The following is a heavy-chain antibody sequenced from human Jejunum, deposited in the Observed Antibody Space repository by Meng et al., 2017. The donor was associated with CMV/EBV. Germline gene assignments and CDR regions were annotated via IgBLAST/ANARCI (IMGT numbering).Heavy chain of an antibody. CDR1: GFTFSSFA. D-gene: IGHD3-10*01. Sequence: GFTFSSFAMSWVRQAPGKGLEWVSIIHSGGGSTYYSDSVRGRFTISRDNSKNTLYLQMNSLRADDTAVYYCAKDPNAARGVEYFQYWGQGSLVTVSS. V-gene: IGHV3-23*03. CDR2: IHSGGGST. J-gene: IGHJ1*01. CDR3: AKDPNAARGVEYFQY.